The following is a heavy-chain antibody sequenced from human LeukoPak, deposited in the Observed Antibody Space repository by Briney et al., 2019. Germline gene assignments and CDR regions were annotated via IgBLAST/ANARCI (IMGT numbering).Heavy chain of an antibody. CDR1: GYTLTELS. J-gene: IGHJ3*02. Sequence: ASVKVSCKVSGYTLTELSMHWVRQAPGKGLEWMGGFDPADGETIYAQKFQGRVTMTEDTSTDTAYMELSSLRSEDTAVYYCATGGYDSSGYYNMRNAFDIWGQGTMVTVSS. V-gene: IGHV1-24*01. D-gene: IGHD3-22*01. CDR2: FDPADGET. CDR3: ATGGYDSSGYYNMRNAFDI.